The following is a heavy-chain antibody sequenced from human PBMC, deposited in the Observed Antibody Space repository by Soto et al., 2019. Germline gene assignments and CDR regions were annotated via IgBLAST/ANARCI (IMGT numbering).Heavy chain of an antibody. D-gene: IGHD2-2*01. V-gene: IGHV3-74*01. CDR1: GFTFSSYW. Sequence: GGSLRLSCAASGFTFSSYWMHWVRQAPGKGLVWVSRINSDGSSTRYADSMKGRFTISRDNAKNTLYLQMNSLRAEDTAVYFCARDPDIVLLPAAEDAMDVWGQGTTVTVSS. CDR2: INSDGSST. CDR3: ARDPDIVLLPAAEDAMDV. J-gene: IGHJ6*02.